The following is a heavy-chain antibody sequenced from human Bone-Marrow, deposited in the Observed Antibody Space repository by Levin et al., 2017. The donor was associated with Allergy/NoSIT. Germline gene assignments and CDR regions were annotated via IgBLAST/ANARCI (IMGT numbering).Heavy chain of an antibody. Sequence: GESLKISCAASGFTVSHNYMSWVRQAPGKGLEWVSVIYAGGNTYYADSVKGRFTISRDNSKNTLYLRMNSLRAEDTAVYYCARDPRYCSGGSCYYYAFDIWGQGTMVTVSS. CDR3: ARDPRYCSGGSCYYYAFDI. D-gene: IGHD2-15*01. CDR2: IYAGGNT. CDR1: GFTVSHNY. J-gene: IGHJ3*02. V-gene: IGHV3-53*01.